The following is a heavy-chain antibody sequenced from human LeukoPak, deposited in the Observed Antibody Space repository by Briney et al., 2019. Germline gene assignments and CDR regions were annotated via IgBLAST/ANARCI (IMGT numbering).Heavy chain of an antibody. CDR3: ARRYYGSGSSIDY. D-gene: IGHD3-10*01. J-gene: IGHJ4*02. CDR1: GGSFSGYY. CDR2: INHSGST. Sequence: SETLSLTCAVYGGSFSGYYWSWIRQPPGKGLEWIGEINHSGSTNYNPSLKNRVTISVDTSKNQFSLKLSSVTAADTAVYYCARRYYGSGSSIDYWGQGTLVTVSS. V-gene: IGHV4-34*01.